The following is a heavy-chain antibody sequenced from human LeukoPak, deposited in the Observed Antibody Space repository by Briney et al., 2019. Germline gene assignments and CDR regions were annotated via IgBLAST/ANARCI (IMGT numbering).Heavy chain of an antibody. V-gene: IGHV3-53*01. CDR1: GFTVINNY. D-gene: IGHD3-10*02. Sequence: PGGSLRLSCAASGFTVINNYMTWGRQAPGKGLEWVSVIYSGGTTHYADSVKGRFTISRDNSKNTLYLQMNSLRVDDTAVYYCSTSACWGVWGKGTTVTVSS. J-gene: IGHJ6*04. CDR3: STSACWGV. CDR2: IYSGGTT.